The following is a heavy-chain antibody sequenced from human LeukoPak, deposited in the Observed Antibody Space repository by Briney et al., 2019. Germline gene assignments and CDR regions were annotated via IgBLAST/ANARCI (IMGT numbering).Heavy chain of an antibody. CDR2: LRYNGITA. CDR1: GLALSEYG. J-gene: IGHJ4*02. D-gene: IGHD2-2*02. CDR3: AHLYLNTAIAY. Sequence: PGGSLRLSCVASGLALSEYGMHWVRQAPGKGPEWVSFLRYNGITAYYPDSVKGRFTTSRDDSKNTLYLQMTSLRVEDTATYYCAHLYLNTAIAYWGRGTRVTVSS. V-gene: IGHV3-30*02.